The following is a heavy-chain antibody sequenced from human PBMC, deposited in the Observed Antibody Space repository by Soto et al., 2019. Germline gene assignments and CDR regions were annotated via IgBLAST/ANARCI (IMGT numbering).Heavy chain of an antibody. CDR1: GFTFSSYS. CDR3: ASGQRVVPTYDYMDV. Sequence: GGSLRLSCAASGFTFSSYSMNWVRQAPGKGLEWVSSISSSSSYIYYADSVKGRFTISRDNAKNSLYLQMNSLRAEDTAVYYCASGQRVVPTYDYMDVWGKGTTVTVSS. D-gene: IGHD2-2*01. CDR2: ISSSSSYI. V-gene: IGHV3-21*01. J-gene: IGHJ6*03.